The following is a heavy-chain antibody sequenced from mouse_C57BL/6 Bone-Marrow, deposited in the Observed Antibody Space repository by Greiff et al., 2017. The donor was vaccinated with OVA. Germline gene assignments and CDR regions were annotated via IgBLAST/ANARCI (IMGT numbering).Heavy chain of an antibody. D-gene: IGHD1-1*01. Sequence: QVQLKQSDAELVKPGASVKISCKVSGYPFTDHTIHWMQQSPEQGLAWIGYIYPRDGSTKYNEKFKGKATLTADKSSSTAYMQLNSLTSEDSAVYFCERIPQGDYGSPLAMDYWGQGTSVTVSS. CDR1: GYPFTDHT. CDR2: IYPRDGST. CDR3: ERIPQGDYGSPLAMDY. J-gene: IGHJ4*01. V-gene: IGHV1-78*01.